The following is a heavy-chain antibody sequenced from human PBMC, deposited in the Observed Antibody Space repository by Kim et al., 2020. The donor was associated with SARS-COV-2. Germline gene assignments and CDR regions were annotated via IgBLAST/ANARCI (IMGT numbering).Heavy chain of an antibody. Sequence: SETLSLTCAVSGGSITSINRWNWVRQPPGKGLEWSGEIFHNGDTNYNPSLKSRVTMSVDKSNNEFSLRLDSVTAADTAVYFCARAFSVAVAGTYYYVMDVWGPGTTVTVSS. CDR3: ARAFSVAVAGTYYYVMDV. J-gene: IGHJ6*02. CDR2: IFHNGDT. V-gene: IGHV4-4*02. D-gene: IGHD6-19*01. CDR1: GGSITSINR.